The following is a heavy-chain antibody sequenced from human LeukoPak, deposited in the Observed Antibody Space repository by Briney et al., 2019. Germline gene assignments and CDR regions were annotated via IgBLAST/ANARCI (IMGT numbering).Heavy chain of an antibody. J-gene: IGHJ4*02. D-gene: IGHD2-2*01. V-gene: IGHV3-23*01. CDR2: ISGSGGST. Sequence: GGSPRLSCAASGFTFSSYAMSWVRQAPGKGLEWVSAISGSGGSTYYADSVKGRFTISRDNSKNTLYLQMNSLRAEDTAVYYCAKPPRGVVPAAVFDYWGQGTLVTVSS. CDR1: GFTFSSYA. CDR3: AKPPRGVVPAAVFDY.